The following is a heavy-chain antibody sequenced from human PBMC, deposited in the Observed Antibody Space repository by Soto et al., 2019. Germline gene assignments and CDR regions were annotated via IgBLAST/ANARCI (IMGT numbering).Heavy chain of an antibody. Sequence: ASVKVSCKASGGTYSSYTFSWVRQAPGQGLQWMGGIIGIFGKTDYAQKFQGRLTIAAVASTSTVYMELSSLSSEDTAVYFCARDKDRQQLGGNYYYITDIWGQGTTVTVSS. V-gene: IGHV1-69*13. CDR3: ARDKDRQQLGGNYYYITDI. J-gene: IGHJ6*02. CDR1: GGTYSSYT. CDR2: IIGIFGKT. D-gene: IGHD3-3*02.